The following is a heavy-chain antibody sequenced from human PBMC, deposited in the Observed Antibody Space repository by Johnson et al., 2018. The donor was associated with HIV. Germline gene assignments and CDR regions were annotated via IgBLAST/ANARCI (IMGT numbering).Heavy chain of an antibody. CDR3: ARDIMADTALDPGFAFDI. D-gene: IGHD3-16*01. CDR1: GFTFSSYG. V-gene: IGHV3-30*03. Sequence: QVQLVESGGGVVQPGRSLRLSCAASGFTFSSYGMHWVRQDPGKGLEWVAVLSYDGGNKYYADSVKGRFTLSRDNSKNSLYLQMNRLRAEDTAVYYCARDIMADTALDPGFAFDIWGQETMVTVSS. CDR2: LSYDGGNK. J-gene: IGHJ3*02.